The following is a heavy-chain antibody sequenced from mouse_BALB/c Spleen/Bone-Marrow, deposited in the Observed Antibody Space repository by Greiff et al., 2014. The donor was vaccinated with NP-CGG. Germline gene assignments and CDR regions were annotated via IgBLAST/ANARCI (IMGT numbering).Heavy chain of an antibody. Sequence: DVKLVESGAELVKPGASVKLSCTASGFNIKDTYMHWVKQRPEQGLEWIGRIDPANGNTKYDPKFQGKATITADTSSNTAYLQLSSLTSEDTAVYYCAAYYYGSGYGFAYWGQGTLVTVSA. J-gene: IGHJ3*01. CDR2: IDPANGNT. CDR3: AAYYYGSGYGFAY. CDR1: GFNIKDTY. D-gene: IGHD1-1*01. V-gene: IGHV14-3*02.